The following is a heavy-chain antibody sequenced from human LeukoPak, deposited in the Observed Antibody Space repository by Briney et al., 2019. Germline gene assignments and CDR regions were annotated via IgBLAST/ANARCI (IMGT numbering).Heavy chain of an antibody. D-gene: IGHD3-9*01. CDR2: IKSKADGETT. CDR3: STLTSRYLPDS. Sequence: GGSLRLSCAASGFTFSSYGMNWVRQAPGKGLEWVGRIKSKADGETTDYAAPVKGRFTFSRDDSKNMLYPQMNGLKSEDTAVYYCSTLTSRYLPDSWGQGTLVTVSS. V-gene: IGHV3-15*07. J-gene: IGHJ4*02. CDR1: GFTFSSYG.